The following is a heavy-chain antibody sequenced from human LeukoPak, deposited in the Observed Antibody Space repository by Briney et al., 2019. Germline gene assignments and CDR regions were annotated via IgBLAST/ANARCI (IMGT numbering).Heavy chain of an antibody. CDR1: GGSISCYY. J-gene: IGHJ4*02. V-gene: IGHV4-59*08. D-gene: IGHD1-26*01. CDR3: ARRGGSYDTIDY. CDR2: IYYSGST. Sequence: SETLSLTCTVSGGSISCYYWSWIRQPPGKGLEWIGYIYYSGSTNYNPSLKSRVTISVDMSKNQFSLKLSSVTAADTAVYYCARRGGSYDTIDYWGQGTLVTVSS.